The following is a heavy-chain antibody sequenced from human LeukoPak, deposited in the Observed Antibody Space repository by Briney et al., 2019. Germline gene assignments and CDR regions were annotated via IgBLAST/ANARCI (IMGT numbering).Heavy chain of an antibody. CDR2: IYYSGST. CDR3: ARLGDSSSWSHLDY. Sequence: SETLSLTCTVSGGSISSYYWSWIRQPPGKGLEWIGYIYYSGSTNCNPSLKSRVTISVDTSKNQLSLKLSSVTAADTAVYYCARLGDSSSWSHLDYWGQGTLVTVSS. CDR1: GGSISSYY. J-gene: IGHJ4*02. D-gene: IGHD6-13*01. V-gene: IGHV4-59*08.